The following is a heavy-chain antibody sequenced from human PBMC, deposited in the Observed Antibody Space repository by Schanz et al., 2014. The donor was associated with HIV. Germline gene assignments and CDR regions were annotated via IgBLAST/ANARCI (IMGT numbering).Heavy chain of an antibody. CDR1: GYTFIDYF. Sequence: QVQLVQSGAEGRKPGASVKVSCKTSGYTFIDYFIHWVRQAPGQGLEWMGWIDPNSGGFKRKFNDRVTITRDTSINTAYMELRRLRFEDTAVYYCARSRYRLHWLDAWGQGTLVTVSS. J-gene: IGHJ5*02. CDR3: ARSRYRLHWLDA. D-gene: IGHD2-2*02. CDR2: IDPNSGG. V-gene: IGHV1-2*02.